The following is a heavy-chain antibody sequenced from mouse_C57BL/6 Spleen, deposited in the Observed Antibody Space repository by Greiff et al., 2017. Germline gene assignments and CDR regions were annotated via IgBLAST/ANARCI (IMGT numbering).Heavy chain of an antibody. D-gene: IGHD2-4*01. CDR1: GFTFSSYG. J-gene: IGHJ4*01. V-gene: IGHV5-6*01. CDR3: AGAEDYYEYAMDY. CDR2: ISSGGSYT. Sequence: EVQLQQSGGDLVKPGGSLKLSCAASGFTFSSYGMSWVRQTPDKRLEWVATISSGGSYTYYPDSVKGRFTIARDNATNTPYLQMSRLKSEDTALYYCAGAEDYYEYAMDYWGQGTSVTVSS.